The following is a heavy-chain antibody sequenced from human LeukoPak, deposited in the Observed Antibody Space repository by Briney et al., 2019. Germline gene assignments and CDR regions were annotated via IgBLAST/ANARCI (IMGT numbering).Heavy chain of an antibody. Sequence: SETLSLTCTVSGGSISSYYWSWIRQPPGKGLEWIGYIYYSGSTNYNPSLKSRVTISVDTSKNQFSLKLSSVTAADTAVYYCARTGNNWGPFDNWFDPWGQGTLVTVSS. V-gene: IGHV4-59*01. CDR1: GGSISSYY. J-gene: IGHJ5*02. D-gene: IGHD7-27*01. CDR3: ARTGNNWGPFDNWFDP. CDR2: IYYSGST.